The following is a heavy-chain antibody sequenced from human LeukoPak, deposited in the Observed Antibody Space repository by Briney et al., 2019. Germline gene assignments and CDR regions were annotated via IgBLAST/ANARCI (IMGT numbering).Heavy chain of an antibody. CDR3: ARVVAAAGTDWFDP. CDR2: INWNGGST. Sequence: GGSLRLSCAASGFTFDDYGMSWVRQAPGKGLEWVSGINWNGGSTGYADSAKGRFTISRDNAKNSLYLQMNSLRAEDTALYYCARVVAAAGTDWFDPWGQGTLVTVSS. CDR1: GFTFDDYG. J-gene: IGHJ5*02. V-gene: IGHV3-20*04. D-gene: IGHD6-13*01.